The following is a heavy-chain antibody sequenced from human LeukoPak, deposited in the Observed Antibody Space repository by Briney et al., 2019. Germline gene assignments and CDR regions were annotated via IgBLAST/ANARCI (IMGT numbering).Heavy chain of an antibody. CDR2: ITASGTAM. V-gene: IGHV3-48*02. Sequence: GGSLRLSCAVSGFAFSSLAMHWVRQAPGKGLEWVSHITASGTAMFYADSVKGRFTIPRDNAKNSLYLQMNSLRDEDTAVYYCASSGSYRFDYWGQGTLVTVSS. D-gene: IGHD1-26*01. CDR1: GFAFSSLA. J-gene: IGHJ4*02. CDR3: ASSGSYRFDY.